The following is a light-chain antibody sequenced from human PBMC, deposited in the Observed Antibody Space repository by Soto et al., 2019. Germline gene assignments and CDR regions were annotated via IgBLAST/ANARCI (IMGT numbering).Light chain of an antibody. CDR1: HSSTRF. Sequence: DIQMTQSPSSLSSSVGDRVTITXRARHSSTRFLHWFQQEPGXAPKXXXDDXSGLQRGGPSRFSGSGSGTDFTLPISSLQPEDYATYYCQQSYRTPSTFGQGTRLEI. CDR3: QQSYRTPST. CDR2: DXS. V-gene: IGKV1-39*01. J-gene: IGKJ5*01.